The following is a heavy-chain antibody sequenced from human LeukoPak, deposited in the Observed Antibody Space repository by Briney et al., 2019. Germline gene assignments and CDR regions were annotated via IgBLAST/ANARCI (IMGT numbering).Heavy chain of an antibody. D-gene: IGHD6-25*01. CDR3: ARRLATGGAFDI. V-gene: IGHV4-59*08. J-gene: IGHJ3*02. Sequence: SETLSLTCTVSGGSISSYYWSWIRQPPRKGLEWIGYIYYSGSTNYNPSLKSRVTISVDTSKNQFSLKLSSVTAADTAVYYCARRLATGGAFDIWGQGTMVTVSS. CDR1: GGSISSYY. CDR2: IYYSGST.